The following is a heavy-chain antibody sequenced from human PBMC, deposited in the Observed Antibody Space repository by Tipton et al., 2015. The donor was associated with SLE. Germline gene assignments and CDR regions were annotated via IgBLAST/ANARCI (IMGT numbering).Heavy chain of an antibody. CDR1: GGSMSSGNYH. D-gene: IGHD5-24*01. J-gene: IGHJ2*01. CDR3: ARRGYNYWYFDL. Sequence: GLVKPSETLSLICTVSGGSMSSGNYHWVWIRQPPGRGLEWIGWIYYNGNTNYDPSLKSRVTISLDTSNTQFSLKLRSVTAADTAVYYCARRGYNYWYFDLWGRGALVTVSS. CDR2: IYYNGNT. V-gene: IGHV4-61*01.